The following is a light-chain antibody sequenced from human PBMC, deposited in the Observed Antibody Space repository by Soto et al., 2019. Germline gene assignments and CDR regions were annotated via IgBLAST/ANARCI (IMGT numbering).Light chain of an antibody. CDR3: QLRGNWPPFT. V-gene: IGKV3-11*01. J-gene: IGKJ3*01. CDR1: QSVSNY. CDR2: DAS. Sequence: EIVLTQSPATLSVSPGERATLSCRASQSVSNYLAWFQQKPSQAPRLLIYDASNRATGIPARFSGSGSGTVFTLTITSLAPEDFEVYYCQLRGNWPPFTFGPGTRVDIK.